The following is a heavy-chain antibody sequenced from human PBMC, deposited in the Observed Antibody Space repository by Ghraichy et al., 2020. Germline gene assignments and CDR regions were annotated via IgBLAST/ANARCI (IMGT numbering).Heavy chain of an antibody. CDR1: GFTFSNAW. CDR2: IKSKTDGGTT. Sequence: GGSLRLSCAASGFTFSNAWMSWVRQAPGKGLEWVGRIKSKTDGGTTDYAAPVKGRFTISRDDSKNTLYLQMNSLKTEDTAVYYCTTGSSFRGSPFDYWGQGTLVTVSS. V-gene: IGHV3-15*01. CDR3: TTGSSFRGSPFDY. D-gene: IGHD2-15*01. J-gene: IGHJ4*02.